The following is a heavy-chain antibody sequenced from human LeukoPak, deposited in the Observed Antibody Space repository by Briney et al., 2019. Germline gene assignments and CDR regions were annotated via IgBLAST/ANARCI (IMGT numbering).Heavy chain of an antibody. D-gene: IGHD3-3*01. J-gene: IGHJ4*02. CDR3: ARETVFGVVVPTYYFDY. CDR1: GFSFTSSW. Sequence: GGSLRLSCAASGFSFTSSWMSWVGQAPGKGLEWVANIKPDGSEKYHVDSVKGRFTISRDNAKNSLYLEMNSLRAEATAVYYCARETVFGVVVPTYYFDYWGQGTQVTVSS. V-gene: IGHV3-7*01. CDR2: IKPDGSEK.